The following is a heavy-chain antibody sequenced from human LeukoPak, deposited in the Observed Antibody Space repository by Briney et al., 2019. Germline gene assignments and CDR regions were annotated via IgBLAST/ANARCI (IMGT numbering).Heavy chain of an antibody. CDR1: GGSISSYY. CDR2: IYYSGST. CDR3: ARHALPRDAFDI. Sequence: SETLSLTCTVSGGSISSYYWSWIRQPPGKGLEWIGYIYYSGSTNYNPSLKSRVTISVDTSKNQFSLKLSSVTAADTAVYYCARHALPRDAFDIWGQGTMVTVSS. J-gene: IGHJ3*02. D-gene: IGHD3-10*01. V-gene: IGHV4-59*08.